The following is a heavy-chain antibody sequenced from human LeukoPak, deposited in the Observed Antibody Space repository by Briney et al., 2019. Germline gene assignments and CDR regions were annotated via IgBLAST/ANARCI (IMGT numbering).Heavy chain of an antibody. J-gene: IGHJ6*02. CDR3: ATGQGHGMDV. Sequence: GGSLRLSCAASGFTFSSYWMHWVRQAPGKGLVWVSRINSDGSSTSYADSVKGRFTISKDNAKNTLYLQMNSLRAEDTAVCYCATGQGHGMDVWGQGTTVTVSS. CDR2: INSDGSST. V-gene: IGHV3-74*01. D-gene: IGHD1-14*01. CDR1: GFTFSSYW.